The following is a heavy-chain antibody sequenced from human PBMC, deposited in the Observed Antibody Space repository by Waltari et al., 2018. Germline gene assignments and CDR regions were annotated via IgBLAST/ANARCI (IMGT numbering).Heavy chain of an antibody. D-gene: IGHD3-3*01. CDR1: GGSISSYY. CDR3: ARGRYYDFWSGSLYYYYYGMDV. CDR2: IYYSGST. J-gene: IGHJ6*02. Sequence: QVQLQESGPGLVKPSETLSLTCTVSGGSISSYYWSWIRQPPGKGLEWIGYIYYSGSTNKNPSPKGRVTKAVETSKNQFALKLSSVTAADTAVYYCARGRYYDFWSGSLYYYYYGMDVWGQGTTVTVSS. V-gene: IGHV4-59*01.